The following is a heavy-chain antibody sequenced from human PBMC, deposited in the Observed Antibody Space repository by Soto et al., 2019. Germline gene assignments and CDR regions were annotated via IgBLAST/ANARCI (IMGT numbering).Heavy chain of an antibody. V-gene: IGHV1-2*04. D-gene: IGHD1-26*01. CDR2: INPNSGGT. J-gene: IGHJ5*02. Sequence: QVQLVQSGAEVKKPGASVKVSCKASGYTFTGYYMHWVRQAPGQGLEWMGWINPNSGGTNYAQKFQGWVTMTRDTSISTAYMELSRLRSDDTAVYYCARGVQWEQQVWWFDPWGQGTLVTVSS. CDR3: ARGVQWEQQVWWFDP. CDR1: GYTFTGYY.